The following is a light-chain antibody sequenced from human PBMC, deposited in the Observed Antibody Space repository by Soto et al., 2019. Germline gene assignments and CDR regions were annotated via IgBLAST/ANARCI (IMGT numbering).Light chain of an antibody. CDR3: QQRSNWPLT. V-gene: IGKV3-11*01. J-gene: IGKJ1*01. CDR1: QSVSSY. Sequence: EIVLTQSPATLSLSPGERATLSCRASQSVSSYFAWYQQKPGQAPRLLIYDASNRATGIPARFSGSGSGTDFTLTCSSLEPEDFAVYYCQQRSNWPLTFGQGTKVEIK. CDR2: DAS.